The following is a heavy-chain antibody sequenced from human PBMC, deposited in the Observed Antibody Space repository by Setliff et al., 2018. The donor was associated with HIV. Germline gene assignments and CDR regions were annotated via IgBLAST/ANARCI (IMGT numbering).Heavy chain of an antibody. CDR3: VTGSAARPFDY. V-gene: IGHV1-24*01. CDR1: GYTLTELS. J-gene: IGHJ4*02. CDR2: FDPKDGKT. Sequence: ASVMVSCKVSGYTLTELSRHWVRQAPGKGLEWMGSFDPKDGKTRYAQKFQGRVTMTEDTSTDTAYMELSSLRSEDTAVYYYVTGSAARPFDYWGQGTLVTVSS. D-gene: IGHD6-6*01.